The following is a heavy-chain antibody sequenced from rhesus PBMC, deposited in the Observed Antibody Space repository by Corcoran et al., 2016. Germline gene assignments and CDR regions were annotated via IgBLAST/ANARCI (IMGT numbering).Heavy chain of an antibody. J-gene: IGHJ3*01. CDR2: ISGSSGST. Sequence: QVQLQESGPGLVKPSETLSLTCAVSGYSISSGYYWGWIRQPPGKGLEYIGYISGSSGSTYYNPSFKSRVTFSKDTSKNQFSLKLSSVTAADTAVYYCARGSFRNAFDFWGQGLRVTVSS. CDR1: GYSISSGYY. D-gene: IGHD5-12*01. V-gene: IGHV4-99*02. CDR3: ARGSFRNAFDF.